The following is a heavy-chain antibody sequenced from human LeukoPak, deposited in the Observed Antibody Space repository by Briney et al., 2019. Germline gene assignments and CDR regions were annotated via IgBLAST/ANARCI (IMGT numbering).Heavy chain of an antibody. CDR3: AELGITMIGGV. CDR2: VNQGGTEK. V-gene: IGHV3-7*01. J-gene: IGHJ6*04. CDR1: GFTFSSYG. Sequence: GGSLRLSCAASGFTFSSYGMHWVRQAPGKGLEWVANVNQGGTEKYYVDSVKGRFTISRDNAKNSLYLQMNSLRAEDTAVYYCAELGITMIGGVWGKGTTVTISS. D-gene: IGHD3-10*02.